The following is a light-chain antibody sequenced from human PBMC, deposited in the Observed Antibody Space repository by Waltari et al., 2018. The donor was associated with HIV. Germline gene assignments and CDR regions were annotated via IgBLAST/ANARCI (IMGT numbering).Light chain of an antibody. J-gene: IGLJ2*01. CDR3: HSRDISGDHFI. CDR1: SLRKYD. Sequence: SSELNQDPAVSVALGQTVTITCQGDSLRKYDASWSQQKAGQAPILVLYGKNNRPSGIPDRFSGSSSGNTSSLTITWAQAEDEADYYCHSRDISGDHFIVGAGAKLTVL. V-gene: IGLV3-19*01. CDR2: GKN.